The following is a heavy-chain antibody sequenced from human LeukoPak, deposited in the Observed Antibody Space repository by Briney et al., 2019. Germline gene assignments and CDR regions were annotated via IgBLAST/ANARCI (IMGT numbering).Heavy chain of an antibody. CDR2: ISSSGSTI. Sequence: GGSLRLSCAASGFTSSDYYMSWIRQAPGKGLEWVSYISSSGSTIYYADSVKGRFTISRDNAKNSLYLQMNSLRAEDTAVYYCARAGRLLEKLYYFDYWGQGTLVTVSS. CDR3: ARAGRLLEKLYYFDY. V-gene: IGHV3-11*04. D-gene: IGHD3-3*01. J-gene: IGHJ4*02. CDR1: GFTSSDYY.